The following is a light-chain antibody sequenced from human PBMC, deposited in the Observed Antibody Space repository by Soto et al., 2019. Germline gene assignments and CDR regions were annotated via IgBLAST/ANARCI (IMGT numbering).Light chain of an antibody. CDR3: QQRGNWIT. CDR1: QRVSSY. CDR2: DAS. V-gene: IGKV3-11*01. Sequence: EIVLTQSPATLSLSPGERATLSCRASQRVSSYLAWDQQKPGQPPRLLIYDASNRATGIPARFNASGSGTDFTRTISSLEPEDSVVYYCQQRGNWITFGPGTRLEIK. J-gene: IGKJ5*01.